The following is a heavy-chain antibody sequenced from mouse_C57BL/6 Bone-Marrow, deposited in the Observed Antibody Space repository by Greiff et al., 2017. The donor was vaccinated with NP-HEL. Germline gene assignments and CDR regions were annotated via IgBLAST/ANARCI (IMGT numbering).Heavy chain of an antibody. V-gene: IGHV14-1*01. J-gene: IGHJ4*01. CDR3: TTRQLRLPYAMDY. CDR2: IDPEDGDT. D-gene: IGHD3-2*02. Sequence: EVQLQQSGAELVRPGASVKLSCTASGFNIKDYYMHWVKQRPEQGLEWIGRIDPEDGDTEYAPKFQGKATMTADTSSNTAYLQLSSLTSEDTAVYYCTTRQLRLPYAMDYWGQGTSVTVSS. CDR1: GFNIKDYY.